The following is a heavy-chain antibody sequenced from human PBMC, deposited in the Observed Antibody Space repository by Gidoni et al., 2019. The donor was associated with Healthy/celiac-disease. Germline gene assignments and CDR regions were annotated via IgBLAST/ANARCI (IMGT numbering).Heavy chain of an antibody. CDR3: TLTSPLGSYYERTDY. CDR2: IRSKANSYAT. Sequence: EVQLVESGGGLVQPGGSLKLSCAASGFTFSGSAMHWVRQASGKGLEWVGRIRSKANSYATAYAASVKGRFTISRDDSKNTAYLQMNSLKTEDTAVYYCTLTSPLGSYYERTDYWGQGTLVTVSS. CDR1: GFTFSGSA. V-gene: IGHV3-73*02. J-gene: IGHJ4*02. D-gene: IGHD1-26*01.